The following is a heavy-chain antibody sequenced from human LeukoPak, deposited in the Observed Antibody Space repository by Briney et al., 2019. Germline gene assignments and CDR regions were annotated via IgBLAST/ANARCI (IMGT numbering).Heavy chain of an antibody. V-gene: IGHV4-4*02. J-gene: IGHJ5*02. CDR2: IYHSGST. CDR1: GGSISSGNW. D-gene: IGHD2-15*01. Sequence: SETLSLTCAVSGGSISSGNWWGWVRQPPGKGLEWIGEIYHSGSTNYNPSLKSRVTISVDKSKNQFSLKLNSVTAADTAVYYCARDPVVVVAAKVAENWFDPWGQGTLVTVSS. CDR3: ARDPVVVVAAKVAENWFDP.